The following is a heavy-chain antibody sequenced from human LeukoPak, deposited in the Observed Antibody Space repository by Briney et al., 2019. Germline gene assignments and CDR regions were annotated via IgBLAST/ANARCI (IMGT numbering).Heavy chain of an antibody. J-gene: IGHJ4*02. D-gene: IGHD2-15*01. CDR1: GYTFTDYS. Sequence: GASVKDSCKASGYTFTDYSMHWVRQAPAQGLEWMGWIKPNSGGTNYAQKFQGRVTMTRDTSISTAYMELSRLRSDDTAFYYCARDGGAGGVFDYWGQGTLVTVSS. CDR2: IKPNSGGT. V-gene: IGHV1-2*02. CDR3: ARDGGAGGVFDY.